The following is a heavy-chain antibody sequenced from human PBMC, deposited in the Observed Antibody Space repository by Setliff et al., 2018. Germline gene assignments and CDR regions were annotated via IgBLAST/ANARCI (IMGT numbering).Heavy chain of an antibody. CDR3: ARHLWGRWMAASSDYFDY. Sequence: KTSETLSLTCTVSGYSISSGYYWGWIRQPPGKGLEWLGSLFQTGTTYYNPSLESRVTMSVDTSNNQFSLKLHSVTAADTAVYYCARHLWGRWMAASSDYFDYWGQGSLVTVSS. V-gene: IGHV4-38-2*02. CDR1: GYSISSGYY. CDR2: LFQTGTT. J-gene: IGHJ4*02. D-gene: IGHD3-3*02.